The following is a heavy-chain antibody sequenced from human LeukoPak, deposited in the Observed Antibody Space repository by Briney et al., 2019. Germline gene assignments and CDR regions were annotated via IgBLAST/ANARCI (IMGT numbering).Heavy chain of an antibody. V-gene: IGHV4-34*01. Sequence: SETLSLTCAVYGGSFSGYYWNWIRQFPEKGLEWIGNINHSGRSNHNPSLKSRVTLSIDTSKNQFSLQLTSVTAADTAMYYCARAQEGGVGTTMDYWGQGTLVAVSS. J-gene: IGHJ4*02. CDR3: ARAQEGGVGTTMDY. D-gene: IGHD1-26*01. CDR1: GGSFSGYY. CDR2: INHSGRS.